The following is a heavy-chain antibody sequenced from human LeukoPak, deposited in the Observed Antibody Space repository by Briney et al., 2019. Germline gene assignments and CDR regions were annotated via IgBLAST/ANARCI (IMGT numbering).Heavy chain of an antibody. D-gene: IGHD6-19*01. CDR2: INPNSGGT. Sequence: ASVKVSCKASGYTFTGYYMHWVRQAHGQGLEWMGWINPNSGGTNYAQKFQGRVTMTRDTSISTAYMELSRLRSDDTAVYYCARADSSDEYYFDYWGQGTLVTVSS. CDR3: ARADSSDEYYFDY. V-gene: IGHV1-2*02. J-gene: IGHJ4*02. CDR1: GYTFTGYY.